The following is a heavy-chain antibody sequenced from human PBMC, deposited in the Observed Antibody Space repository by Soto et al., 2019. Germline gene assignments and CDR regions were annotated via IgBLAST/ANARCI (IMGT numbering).Heavy chain of an antibody. J-gene: IGHJ3*01. Sequence: EVQLLESGGGLVQPGGSLRLSCAASGFTLSDYDMGWVRQAPGKGLEWVSLTRTDGGGTYYAYSVEGRLTVSRDTSRNTLYPQMNSLRAEDTALYYCAKDRRGGEYPAFDLWGQGTMVTVSS. CDR2: TRTDGGGT. V-gene: IGHV3-23*01. CDR3: AKDRRGGEYPAFDL. D-gene: IGHD2-21*01. CDR1: GFTLSDYD.